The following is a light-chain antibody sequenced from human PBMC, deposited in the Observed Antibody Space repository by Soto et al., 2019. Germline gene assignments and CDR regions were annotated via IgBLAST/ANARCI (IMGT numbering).Light chain of an antibody. Sequence: QLVLTQPPSASASLGASVTLTCTLSSGYRNYEVDWYQQRPGKGPRFVMRVGTGGIVGSKGDGIPDRFSVLGSGLNRYLTIRNIQEEDESDYHCGAEHGSGSNFVYVFGTGTKVTVL. V-gene: IGLV9-49*01. CDR2: VGTGGIVG. CDR1: SGYRNYE. J-gene: IGLJ1*01. CDR3: GAEHGSGSNFVYV.